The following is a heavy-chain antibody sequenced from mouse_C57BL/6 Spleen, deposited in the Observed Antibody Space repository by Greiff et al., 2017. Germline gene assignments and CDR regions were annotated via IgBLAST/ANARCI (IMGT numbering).Heavy chain of an antibody. CDR3: ARDEGSSPYYYAMDY. V-gene: IGHV1-72*01. CDR1: GYTFTSYW. J-gene: IGHJ4*01. Sequence: QVQLQQPGAELVKPGASVKLSCKASGYTFTSYWMHWVKQRPGRGLGWIGRIDPNSGGTKYNEKFKSKATLTVDKPSSTAYMQLSSLTSEDSAVYYCARDEGSSPYYYAMDYWGQGTSVTVSS. D-gene: IGHD1-1*01. CDR2: IDPNSGGT.